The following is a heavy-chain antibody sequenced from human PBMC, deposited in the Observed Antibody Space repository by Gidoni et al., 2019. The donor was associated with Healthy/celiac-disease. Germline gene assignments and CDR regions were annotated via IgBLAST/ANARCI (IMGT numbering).Heavy chain of an antibody. J-gene: IGHJ4*02. V-gene: IGHV1-69*04. Sequence: QVQLVQSGAEVKTPGSSVRVSCKASAVTFSSYAISWVRQAPGQGLEWMGRIIPILGIANYAQKFQGRVTSTADKSTSTAYMELSSLRSEDTAVYYCARGSAADYYDSSGYEQPFDYWGQGTLVTVSS. CDR2: IIPILGIA. CDR3: ARGSAADYYDSSGYEQPFDY. CDR1: AVTFSSYA. D-gene: IGHD3-22*01.